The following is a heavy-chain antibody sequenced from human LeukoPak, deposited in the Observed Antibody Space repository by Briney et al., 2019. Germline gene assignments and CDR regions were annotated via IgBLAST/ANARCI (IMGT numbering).Heavy chain of an antibody. Sequence: GGSLRLSCSASGFIFGHYAMHWVRQAPGKGLEYVSSLKNNGDNIYYTDSVKGRFTISRNNSRNTLYLQLSSLRPEDTAVYYCVKDRGGLARDFDQWGQGTLVTVSS. CDR2: LKNNGDNI. V-gene: IGHV3-64D*06. CDR1: GFIFGHYA. D-gene: IGHD3-10*01. CDR3: VKDRGGLARDFDQ. J-gene: IGHJ4*02.